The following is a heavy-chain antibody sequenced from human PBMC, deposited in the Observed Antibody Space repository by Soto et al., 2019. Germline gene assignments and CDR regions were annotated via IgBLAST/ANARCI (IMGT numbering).Heavy chain of an antibody. CDR3: ARAVSTKTAPIDY. J-gene: IGHJ4*02. CDR1: GYTFTTYY. D-gene: IGHD4-17*01. CDR2: ITPSSGST. V-gene: IGHV1-46*01. Sequence: QVQLVQSGAEVKNPGASVKVSCKASGYTFTTYYMHWLRQARGQGLEWMGIITPSSGSTRYEQKFQDRVTMTRDTCTSTVYMELSSLRSEDKAVYYWARAVSTKTAPIDYWGQGTLVTVSS.